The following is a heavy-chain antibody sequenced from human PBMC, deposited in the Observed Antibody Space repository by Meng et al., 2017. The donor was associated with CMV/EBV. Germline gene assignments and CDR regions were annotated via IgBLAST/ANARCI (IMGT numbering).Heavy chain of an antibody. CDR2: IRYYGSNK. D-gene: IGHD2-2*01. J-gene: IGHJ6*02. CDR1: GFTFSSYG. Sequence: GESLKISCAASGFTFSSYGMHWVRQAPGKGLEWVAVIRYYGSNKYYADSVKGRFTISRDNSKNTLYLQMNSLRAEDTAVYYCAKDSRKYQPYYYGMDVWGQGTTVTVSS. V-gene: IGHV3-33*06. CDR3: AKDSRKYQPYYYGMDV.